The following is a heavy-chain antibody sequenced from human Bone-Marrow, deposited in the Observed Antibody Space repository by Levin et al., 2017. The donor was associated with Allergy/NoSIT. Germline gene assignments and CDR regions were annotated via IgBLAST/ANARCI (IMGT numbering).Heavy chain of an antibody. J-gene: IGHJ6*02. CDR2: ISTSGSYI. CDR3: ARDSPKIPAADGYYYYGMDV. V-gene: IGHV3-21*01. Sequence: GESLKISCAASGFTISTSTMNWVRQAPGKGLEWVSSISTSGSYIYYADSVRGRFTVSRDNAKNSLYLQMHSLRAEDTAVYYCARDSPKIPAADGYYYYGMDVWGPGTTVTVSS. CDR1: GFTISTST. D-gene: IGHD6-13*01.